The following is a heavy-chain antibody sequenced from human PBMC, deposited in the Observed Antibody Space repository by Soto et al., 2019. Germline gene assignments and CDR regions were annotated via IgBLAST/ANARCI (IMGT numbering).Heavy chain of an antibody. Sequence: QVQLVESGGGVVQRGGSLRLSCAASGFTFSSYGMHWVRQAPGKGLEWVAVIWYDGSNKYYADSVKGRYTISRDDSNNTVYLQMNSLGADDTAVYYCTSDPLIAVAAYDAFDIWGKGTEVTVSS. V-gene: IGHV3-33*01. J-gene: IGHJ3*02. CDR2: IWYDGSNK. CDR1: GFTFSSYG. D-gene: IGHD6-19*01. CDR3: TSDPLIAVAAYDAFDI.